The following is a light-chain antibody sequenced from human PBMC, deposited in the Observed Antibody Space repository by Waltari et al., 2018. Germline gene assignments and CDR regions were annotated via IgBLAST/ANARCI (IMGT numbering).Light chain of an antibody. CDR2: NTK. Sequence: QSVLTQPPSVSGTPGQRVTISCSGSFSNIGSNSVNWYQQLPGTSPRLLIYNTKHGPSGVPHRFSASKSCTSASLAITGLQSEDEAYYYCAAWDDSLGAVFGGGTKLTVL. CDR1: FSNIGSNS. V-gene: IGLV1-44*01. CDR3: AAWDDSLGAV. J-gene: IGLJ3*02.